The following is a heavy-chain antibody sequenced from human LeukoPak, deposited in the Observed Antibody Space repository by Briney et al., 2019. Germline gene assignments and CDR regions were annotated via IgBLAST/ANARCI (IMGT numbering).Heavy chain of an antibody. D-gene: IGHD3-10*01. J-gene: IGHJ4*02. Sequence: GGSLRLSCAASGFTFSSYWMHWVRQAPGKGLAWVSRIYSDGSTTNYADSVKGRFTISRDNAKNTVYLQMNSLRAEDTAVYYCAKAARTGSQRLHWGQGTLVTVSS. CDR2: IYSDGSTT. CDR1: GFTFSSYW. CDR3: AKAARTGSQRLH. V-gene: IGHV3-74*01.